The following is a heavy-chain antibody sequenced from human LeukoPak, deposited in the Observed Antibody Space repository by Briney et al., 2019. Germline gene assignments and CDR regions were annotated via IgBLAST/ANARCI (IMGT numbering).Heavy chain of an antibody. CDR3: ARGVYIAAAQYAY. CDR1: GGSISSYY. CDR2: IYYSGTT. Sequence: SETLSLTCTVSGGSISSYYWSWMRQPPGKGLEWIGYIYYSGTTNYNPSLKSRVTISVDTSKNQISLKLSSVTAADTAVYYCARGVYIAAAQYAYWGQGTLVTVSS. J-gene: IGHJ4*02. D-gene: IGHD6-13*01. V-gene: IGHV4-59*01.